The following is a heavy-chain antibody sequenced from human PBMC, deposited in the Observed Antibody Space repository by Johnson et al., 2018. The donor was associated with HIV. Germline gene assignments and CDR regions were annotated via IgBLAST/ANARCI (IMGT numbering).Heavy chain of an antibody. V-gene: IGHV3-33*08. D-gene: IGHD1-26*01. CDR3: ARDPSPIVGATYAFDI. J-gene: IGHJ3*02. CDR1: GFTFSSYA. CDR2: IRYAGSNK. Sequence: QVQLVESGGGVVQPGRSLRLSCAASGFTFSSYAMHWVRQAPGKGLEWVAFIRYAGSNKYYADSVKGRFSISRDNAKNSLHLQMNSLRAEDTAVYYCARDPSPIVGATYAFDIWGQGTMVTVSS.